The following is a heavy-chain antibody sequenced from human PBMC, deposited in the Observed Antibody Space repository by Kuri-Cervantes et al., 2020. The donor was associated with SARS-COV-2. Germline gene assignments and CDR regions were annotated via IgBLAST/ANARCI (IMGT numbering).Heavy chain of an antibody. V-gene: IGHV3-33*01. CDR1: GFTFSSYG. J-gene: IGHJ6*02. D-gene: IGHD4-23*01. Sequence: GESLKISCAASGFTFSSYGMHWVRQAPGKGLEWVAVIWYDGSNKYYADSVKGRFTISGDNSKNTLYLQMNSLRAEDTAVYYCARDPPHGTDYGGSMDVWGQGTTVTVSS. CDR2: IWYDGSNK. CDR3: ARDPPHGTDYGGSMDV.